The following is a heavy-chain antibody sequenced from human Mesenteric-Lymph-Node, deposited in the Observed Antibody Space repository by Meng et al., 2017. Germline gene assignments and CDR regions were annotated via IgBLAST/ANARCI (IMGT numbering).Heavy chain of an antibody. J-gene: IGHJ6*02. CDR3: ARARKSGYYDSSGYYYYYYGMDV. CDR2: INPNSGGT. Sequence: ASVKVSCKASGYTFTGYYMHWVRQAPGQGLEWMGWINPNSGGTNYAQKFQGGVTMTRDTSISTAYIELSRLRSDDTAVYYCARARKSGYYDSSGYYYYYYGMDVWGQGTTVTVSS. CDR1: GYTFTGYY. D-gene: IGHD3-22*01. V-gene: IGHV1-2*02.